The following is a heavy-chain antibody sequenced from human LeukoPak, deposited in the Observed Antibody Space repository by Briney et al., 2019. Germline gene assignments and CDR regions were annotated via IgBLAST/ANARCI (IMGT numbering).Heavy chain of an antibody. CDR2: IYYSGST. J-gene: IGHJ6*03. D-gene: IGHD2-2*01. CDR3: ARGYCTSTSCPYYYYYMDV. Sequence: SETLSLTCIVSGGSINSNSYYWGWIRQPPGKGLEWIGSIYYSGSTYYNPSLKSRVTISVDTSKNQFSLTLSSVTAADTAVYYCARGYCTSTSCPYYYYYMDVWGKGTTVTVSS. CDR1: GGSINSNSYY. V-gene: IGHV4-39*01.